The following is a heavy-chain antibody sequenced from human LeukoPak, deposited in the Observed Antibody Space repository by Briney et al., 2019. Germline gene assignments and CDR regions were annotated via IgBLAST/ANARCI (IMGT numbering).Heavy chain of an antibody. V-gene: IGHV7-4-1*02. J-gene: IGHJ4*02. CDR1: GYTFTSYA. Sequence: ASVKVSCKASGYTFTSYAMNWVRQAPGQGLEWMGWINTNTGNPTYAQGFTGRFVFSLDTPVSTAYLQISSLKAEDTAVYYCARDGDTYYYGSGSSGLPYYWGQGTLVTVSS. D-gene: IGHD3-10*01. CDR2: INTNTGNP. CDR3: ARDGDTYYYGSGSSGLPYY.